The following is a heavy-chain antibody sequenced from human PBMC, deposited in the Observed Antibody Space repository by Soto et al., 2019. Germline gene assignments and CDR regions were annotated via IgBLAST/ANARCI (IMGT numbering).Heavy chain of an antibody. V-gene: IGHV3-33*01. D-gene: IGHD3-22*01. CDR2: IWYDGSNK. CDR1: GFTFSSYG. CDR3: ARDGRYDSGDYFDY. J-gene: IGHJ4*02. Sequence: GSLRLSCAASGFTFSSYGMHWCRQSAGKGLEWVAVIWYDGSNKYYADSVKGRFTISRDNSKNTLYLQMNSLRAEDTAVYYCARDGRYDSGDYFDYWGQGTLVTVSS.